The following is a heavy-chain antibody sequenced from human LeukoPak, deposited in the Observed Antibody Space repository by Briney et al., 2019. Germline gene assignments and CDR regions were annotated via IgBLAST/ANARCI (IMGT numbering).Heavy chain of an antibody. D-gene: IGHD2-2*01. V-gene: IGHV3-7*01. Sequence: GGSLRLSCAASGFTLSNYWMSWVRQAPGEGLEWVANIKQDGSEKYYVDSVKGRFTISRDNAKNLLYLQMNNLRAEDTAVYYCARDCSSTSCYWTFDYWGQGTLVTVSS. CDR1: GFTLSNYW. CDR3: ARDCSSTSCYWTFDY. J-gene: IGHJ4*02. CDR2: IKQDGSEK.